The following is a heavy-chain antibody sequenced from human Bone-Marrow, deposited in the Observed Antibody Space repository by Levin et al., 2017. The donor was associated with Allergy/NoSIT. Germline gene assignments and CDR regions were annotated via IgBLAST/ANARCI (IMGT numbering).Heavy chain of an antibody. CDR1: GYTFTSHG. Sequence: GESLKISCKASGYTFTSHGISWVRQAPGQGLEWMGWISPYDGDTNYAQKFQGRVTMTTDTSTSTAYMELRTLRSDDTAVYYCARDDKLRSFDWVGMIDYWGQGTLVTVSS. CDR3: ARDDKLRSFDWVGMIDY. D-gene: IGHD3-9*01. J-gene: IGHJ4*02. V-gene: IGHV1-18*01. CDR2: ISPYDGDT.